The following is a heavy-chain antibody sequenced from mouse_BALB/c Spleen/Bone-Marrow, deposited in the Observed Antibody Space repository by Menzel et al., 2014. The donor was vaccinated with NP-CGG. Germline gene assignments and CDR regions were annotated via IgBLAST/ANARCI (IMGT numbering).Heavy chain of an antibody. Sequence: EVKLVESGGGLVQPEGSRKLSCAASGFTFSSFGMHWVRQAPERGLERVAYISSGSSTIFYADTVKGRFTISRDNPKNTLFLQMTSLRSEDTAMYYCARGGNWEDFDYWGQGTTLTVSS. CDR1: GFTFSSFG. CDR2: ISSGSSTI. CDR3: ARGGNWEDFDY. J-gene: IGHJ2*01. V-gene: IGHV5-17*02. D-gene: IGHD4-1*01.